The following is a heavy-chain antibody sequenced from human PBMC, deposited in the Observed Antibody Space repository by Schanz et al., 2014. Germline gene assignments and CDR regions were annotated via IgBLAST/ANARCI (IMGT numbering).Heavy chain of an antibody. D-gene: IGHD3-9*01. Sequence: VQLVESGGGFVQPGGSLRLSCVASGVTFSSYAMSWVRQASGKGLEWVSAISGSGASTYYADSVKGRFTISRDNSKNTLYLQMNSLRAEDTAVYYCAKDHAGSDILTALGNWGQGTLVTVSS. V-gene: IGHV3-23*04. J-gene: IGHJ4*02. CDR3: AKDHAGSDILTALGN. CDR2: ISGSGAST. CDR1: GVTFSSYA.